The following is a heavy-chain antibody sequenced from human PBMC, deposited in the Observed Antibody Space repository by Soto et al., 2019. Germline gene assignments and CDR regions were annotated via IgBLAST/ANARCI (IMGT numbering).Heavy chain of an antibody. CDR1: GFTFSSYA. J-gene: IGHJ6*02. V-gene: IGHV3-30*04. D-gene: IGHD2-15*01. CDR2: ISYDGSNK. Sequence: GGSLRLSCAASGFTFSSYAMHWVRQAPGKGLEWVAVISYDGSNKYYADSVKGRFTISRDNSKDTLYLQMNSLRAEDTAVYYCVRDRVVVAATFYYYYGMDVWGQGTTVTVSS. CDR3: VRDRVVVAATFYYYYGMDV.